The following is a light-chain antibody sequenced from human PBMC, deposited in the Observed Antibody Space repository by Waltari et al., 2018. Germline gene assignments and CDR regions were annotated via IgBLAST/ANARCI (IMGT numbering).Light chain of an antibody. CDR2: EDN. CDR3: QSSDNTPQVI. Sequence: NFLLTQPPSVSESPGKTITISCTRSSGSIGSNYVQWYQQRPGSAPITLIYEDNQRPSGVPDRFSGSIDSSSNSASLTIAGLKTEDEADYYCQSSDNTPQVIFGGGTKLAVL. V-gene: IGLV6-57*04. CDR1: SGSIGSNY. J-gene: IGLJ2*01.